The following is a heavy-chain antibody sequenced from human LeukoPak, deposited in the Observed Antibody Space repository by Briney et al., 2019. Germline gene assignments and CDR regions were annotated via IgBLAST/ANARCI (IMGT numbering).Heavy chain of an antibody. CDR2: ISGGSDST. CDR1: GFTFSSYA. Sequence: GGSLRLSCAASGFTFSSYAMSWVRQAPGKGLEWVSAISGGSDSTYYADSVKGRFTISRDNSKNSLYLQMDSLRAEDTALYYCARAPITSPFYFDSWGQGTLVTVSS. J-gene: IGHJ4*02. V-gene: IGHV3-23*01. D-gene: IGHD2-2*01. CDR3: ARAPITSPFYFDS.